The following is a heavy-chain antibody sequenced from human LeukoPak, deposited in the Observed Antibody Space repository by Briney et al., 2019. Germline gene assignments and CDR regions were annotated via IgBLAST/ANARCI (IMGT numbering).Heavy chain of an antibody. Sequence: GGSLRLSCAASGFTFSSYAMSWVRQAPGKGLECVSGISRSGGSTYYADSVKGRFTISRDNFKNTLYLEMNSLRAEDTAVYYCAKEAGGDSYGYDAFDKWGQGTMVTVSS. D-gene: IGHD5-18*01. CDR2: ISRSGGST. CDR3: AKEAGGDSYGYDAFDK. J-gene: IGHJ3*02. V-gene: IGHV3-23*01. CDR1: GFTFSSYA.